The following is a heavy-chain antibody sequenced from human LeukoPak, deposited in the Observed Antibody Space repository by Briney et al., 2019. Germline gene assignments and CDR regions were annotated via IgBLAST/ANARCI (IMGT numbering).Heavy chain of an antibody. CDR1: GYTFTGYY. V-gene: IGHV1-2*04. CDR2: INPNSGGT. D-gene: IGHD3-10*01. J-gene: IGHJ3*02. CDR3: ARDSWDGSGSYSSWGAFDI. Sequence: ASVKVSCKASGYTFTGYYMHWVRQAPGQGLEWMGWINPNSGGTNHAQKFQGWVTMTRDTSISTAYMELSRLRSDDTAVYYCARDSWDGSGSYSSWGAFDIWGQGTMVTVSS.